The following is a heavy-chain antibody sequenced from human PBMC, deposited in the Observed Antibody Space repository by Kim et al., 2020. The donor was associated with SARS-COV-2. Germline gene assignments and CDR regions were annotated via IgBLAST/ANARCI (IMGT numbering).Heavy chain of an antibody. CDR2: ISGSGGST. D-gene: IGHD2-21*02. J-gene: IGHJ4*02. CDR1: GFTFTTYA. Sequence: GGSLRLSCAASGFTFTTYAMSWVRQAPGKGLEWVSAISGSGGSTYYADSVKGRFTISRDNSKNTLYLQMNSLRAEDTAVYYCAEENHIVVVTAILWGQGTLVTVSS. CDR3: AEENHIVVVTAIL. V-gene: IGHV3-23*01.